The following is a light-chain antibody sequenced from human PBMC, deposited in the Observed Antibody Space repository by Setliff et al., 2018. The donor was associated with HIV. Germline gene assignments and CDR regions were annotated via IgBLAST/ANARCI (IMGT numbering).Light chain of an antibody. J-gene: IGLJ1*01. Sequence: QSVLTQPPSASGSPGQSVTISCTGTSSDVGAYNYVSWYQQHPGKAPKLMIYDVSHRPSGVSNRFSGSKSGNTASLTISGLQAEDEAHYYCCSYTSSTPLYVFATGTKV. CDR2: DVS. CDR1: SSDVGAYNY. CDR3: CSYTSSTPLYV. V-gene: IGLV2-14*03.